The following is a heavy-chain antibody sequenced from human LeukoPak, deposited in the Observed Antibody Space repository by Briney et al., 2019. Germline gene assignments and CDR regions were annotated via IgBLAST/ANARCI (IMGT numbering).Heavy chain of an antibody. Sequence: GASVKVSCKASGYTFTSYGISWVRQAPGQGLEWMGWIIAYNGNTNYAQKLQGRVTMTTDTSTSTAYMELRSLRSDDTAVYYCARDYYYDTNGYFYAKYYFDYWGQGTLVTVSS. D-gene: IGHD3-22*01. CDR3: ARDYYYDTNGYFYAKYYFDY. V-gene: IGHV1-18*01. CDR2: IIAYNGNT. CDR1: GYTFTSYG. J-gene: IGHJ4*02.